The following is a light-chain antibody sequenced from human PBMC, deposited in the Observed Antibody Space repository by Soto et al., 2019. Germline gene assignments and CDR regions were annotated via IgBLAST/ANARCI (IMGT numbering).Light chain of an antibody. V-gene: IGKV1-17*01. CDR2: AAS. CDR3: LQHNTFPWT. Sequence: DIQLTQSPSSLSASVGDRVTITCRASQGVSNYLTWYQQKPGEAPKRLIYAASTLHSGVPSRFSGSGSGTEFTLTISSLQPEDFAIYYCLQHNTFPWTFCQGTRVDI. CDR1: QGVSNY. J-gene: IGKJ1*01.